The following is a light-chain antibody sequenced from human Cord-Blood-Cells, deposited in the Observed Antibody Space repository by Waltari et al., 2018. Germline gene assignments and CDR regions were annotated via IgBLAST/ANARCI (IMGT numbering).Light chain of an antibody. V-gene: IGKV3-11*02. CDR1: QSVSSY. CDR2: DAS. CDR3: QQRSNWLFT. Sequence: EIVLTQSPATLSLSPGERATLSCRASQSVSSYLAWYQQKPGQAPRLLSYDASTRATGIPSRFSGSGSGRDFTLTISSLEPEDFAGYYCQQRSNWLFTFGPGTKVDIK. J-gene: IGKJ3*01.